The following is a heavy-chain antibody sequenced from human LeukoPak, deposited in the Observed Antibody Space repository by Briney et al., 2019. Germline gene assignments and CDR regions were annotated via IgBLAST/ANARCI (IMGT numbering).Heavy chain of an antibody. CDR2: ISGSSGST. CDR3: AKDECHYYGSGKCAFDI. V-gene: IGHV3-23*01. D-gene: IGHD3-10*01. J-gene: IGHJ3*02. Sequence: QPGGSLRLSCAASGFTFSSYAMSWVRQAPGKGLEWVSAISGSSGSTYYADSVKGRFTISRDNSKNTLYLQMNSLRAEDTAVYYCAKDECHYYGSGKCAFDIWGQGTMVTVSS. CDR1: GFTFSSYA.